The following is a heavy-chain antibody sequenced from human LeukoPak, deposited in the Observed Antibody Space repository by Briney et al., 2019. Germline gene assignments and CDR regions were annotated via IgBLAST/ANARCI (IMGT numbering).Heavy chain of an antibody. V-gene: IGHV3-20*04. D-gene: IGHD3-16*02. CDR2: INWNGGST. CDR3: ARGAGYDYVRGSYRSIDY. J-gene: IGHJ4*02. Sequence: PGGSLRLSCAAFGFTFDDYGMTWVRHAPGKGLEWVSNINWNGGSTGYADSVKGRFTISRDNAKKSLYLQMNSLRAEDTALYYCARGAGYDYVRGSYRSIDYWGQGTLVTVSS. CDR1: GFTFDDYG.